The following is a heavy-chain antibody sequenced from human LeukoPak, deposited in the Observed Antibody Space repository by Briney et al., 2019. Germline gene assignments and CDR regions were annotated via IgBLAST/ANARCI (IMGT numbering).Heavy chain of an antibody. CDR3: ARSGYGDYYSIDY. Sequence: SETLSLTCTVSGGSISSYYWSWIRQPPGKGLEWIGYIYYSGSTNYNPSLKSRVTISVDTSKNQFSLKLSSVTAADTVVYYCARSGYGDYYSIDYWGQGTLVTVSS. J-gene: IGHJ4*02. CDR1: GGSISSYY. CDR2: IYYSGST. D-gene: IGHD4-17*01. V-gene: IGHV4-59*12.